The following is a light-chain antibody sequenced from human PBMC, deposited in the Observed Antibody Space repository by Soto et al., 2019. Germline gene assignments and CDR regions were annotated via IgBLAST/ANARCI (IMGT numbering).Light chain of an antibody. CDR1: QSLLHSNGYNY. CDR3: MQALQPLIT. Sequence: EIVMTQSPLSLSVTPGEPASISCRSSQSLLHSNGYNYLDWYLQKPGQSPQLLIYLGSSRASGVPDRFSGRGSGTDFTLKISRVEAEDVGVYYCMQALQPLITFGQGTRLEIK. J-gene: IGKJ5*01. CDR2: LGS. V-gene: IGKV2-28*01.